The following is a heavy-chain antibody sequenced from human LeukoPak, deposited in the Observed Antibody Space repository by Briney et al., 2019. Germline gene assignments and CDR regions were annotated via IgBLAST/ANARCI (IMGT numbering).Heavy chain of an antibody. D-gene: IGHD3-3*01. CDR2: ISGSGGST. CDR3: ATYDFWSGPATPGWFDP. V-gene: IGHV3-23*01. CDR1: GFTFSSYA. J-gene: IGHJ5*02. Sequence: GGSLRLSCAASGFTFSSYAMSWVRQAPGKGLEWVSAISGSGGSTYYADSVKGRFTISRDNSKNTLYLQMNSLRAEDTAVYYCATYDFWSGPATPGWFDPWGQGTLVTVSS.